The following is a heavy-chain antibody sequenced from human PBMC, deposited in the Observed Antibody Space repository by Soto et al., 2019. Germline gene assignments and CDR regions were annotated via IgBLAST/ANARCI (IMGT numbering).Heavy chain of an antibody. D-gene: IGHD3-10*01. Sequence: QVQLVESGGGVVQPGKSLRLSCAAPGFTFSLYGMHWGRQSPGKGLEWVAVISYDGDNKYYADSVKGRFTISRDNSKNTLYLQMSSLRVDDTAMYYCAKEFGPMETWGEGAMVTVSS. J-gene: IGHJ4*02. CDR1: GFTFSLYG. CDR2: ISYDGDNK. V-gene: IGHV3-30*18. CDR3: AKEFGPMET.